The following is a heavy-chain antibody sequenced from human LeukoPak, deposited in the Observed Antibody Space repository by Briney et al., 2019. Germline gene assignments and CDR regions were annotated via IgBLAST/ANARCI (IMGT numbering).Heavy chain of an antibody. V-gene: IGHV3-23*01. D-gene: IGHD3-22*01. J-gene: IGHJ4*02. CDR1: GFPFSSYA. CDR2: FSGGAGGT. CDR3: AKVRYYYDNSPSYYFDF. Sequence: GGSLRLSCSASGFPFSSYAMHWVRQAPGKGLEWVSGFSGGAGGTYYADSVKGRFTISRDNSKNTLYLQMDSLRAEDTGLYYCAKVRYYYDNSPSYYFDFWGQGTLVTVSS.